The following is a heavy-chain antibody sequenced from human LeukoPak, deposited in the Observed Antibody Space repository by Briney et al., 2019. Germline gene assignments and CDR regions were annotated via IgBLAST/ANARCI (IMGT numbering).Heavy chain of an antibody. V-gene: IGHV3-23*01. CDR3: TRRVGGTPDY. CDR1: GFTFNTYV. CDR2: TSYDGGRT. Sequence: GGSLRLSCAASGFTFNTYVMTWVRQAPGKGLEWVSATSYDGGRTDYADSVKGRFTISRDNSKNTLYLQMNSLRVEDTALYYCTRRVGGTPDYWGLGTLVTVSS. J-gene: IGHJ4*02. D-gene: IGHD1-26*01.